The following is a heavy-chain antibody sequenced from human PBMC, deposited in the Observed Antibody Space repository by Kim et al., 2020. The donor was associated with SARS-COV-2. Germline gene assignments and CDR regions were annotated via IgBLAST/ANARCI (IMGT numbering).Heavy chain of an antibody. Sequence: GGSLRLSCAASGFTFSSYAMSWVRQAPGKGLEWVSAISGSGGSTYYADSVKGRFTISRDNSKNTLYLQMNSLRAEDTAVYYCAKEAAWIGSSWYVFDYWGQGTMVPVPS. CDR1: GFTFSSYA. J-gene: IGHJ4*02. CDR2: ISGSGGST. V-gene: IGHV3-23*01. CDR3: AKEAAWIGSSWYVFDY. D-gene: IGHD6-13*01.